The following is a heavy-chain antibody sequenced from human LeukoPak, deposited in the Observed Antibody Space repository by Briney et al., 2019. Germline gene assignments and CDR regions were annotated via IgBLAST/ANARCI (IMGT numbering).Heavy chain of an antibody. Sequence: PSETLSLTCTVSGGSISSSSYYWGWIRQPPGKGLEWIGSIYYSGSTYYNPSLKSRVTISVDTSKNQFSLKLSSVTAADTAVYYCARPGPYYYDSSGYLDWCAFDIWGQGTMVTVSS. CDR3: ARPGPYYYDSSGYLDWCAFDI. CDR1: GGSISSSSYY. D-gene: IGHD3-22*01. CDR2: IYYSGST. V-gene: IGHV4-39*01. J-gene: IGHJ3*02.